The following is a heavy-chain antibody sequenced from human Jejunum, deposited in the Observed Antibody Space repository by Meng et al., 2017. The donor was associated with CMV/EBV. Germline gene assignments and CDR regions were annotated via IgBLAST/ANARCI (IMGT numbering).Heavy chain of an antibody. J-gene: IGHJ3*02. CDR2: IYWDNDA. Sequence: TMGGGEAWSRQPQGEAREWRVIIYWDNDARYSQSVESRLTISKDISKNQVVLKMTNMNPVDTGTYSCARTMITFGGINRLDAFDMWGQGTMVTVSS. V-gene: IGHV2-5*02. CDR1: TMGGG. D-gene: IGHD3-16*01. CDR3: ARTMITFGGINRLDAFDM.